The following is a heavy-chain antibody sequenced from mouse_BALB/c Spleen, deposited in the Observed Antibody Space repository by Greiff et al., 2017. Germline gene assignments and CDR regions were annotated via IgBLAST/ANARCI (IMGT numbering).Heavy chain of an antibody. CDR3: ARALTTARAWFAY. Sequence: VQGVESGPGLVAPSQSLSITCTVSGFSLTSYGVHWVRQPPGKGLEWLGVIWAGGSTNYNSALMSRLSISKDNSKSQVFLKMNSLQTDDTAMYYCARALTTARAWFAYWGQGTLVTVSA. D-gene: IGHD1-2*01. V-gene: IGHV2-9*02. CDR1: GFSLTSYG. J-gene: IGHJ3*01. CDR2: IWAGGST.